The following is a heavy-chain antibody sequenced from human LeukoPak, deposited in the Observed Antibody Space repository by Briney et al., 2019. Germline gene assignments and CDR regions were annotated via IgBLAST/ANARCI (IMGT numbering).Heavy chain of an antibody. D-gene: IGHD2-2*01. CDR1: GFTFSSNA. Sequence: GGSLRLSCAASGFTFSSNAMSWVRQAPGKGLEWVANIKQDGSEKYYVDSVKGRFTISRDNAKNSLYLQMNSLRADDTAVYYCARDLVPAALDCWGQGTLVTVSS. V-gene: IGHV3-7*01. CDR3: ARDLVPAALDC. CDR2: IKQDGSEK. J-gene: IGHJ4*02.